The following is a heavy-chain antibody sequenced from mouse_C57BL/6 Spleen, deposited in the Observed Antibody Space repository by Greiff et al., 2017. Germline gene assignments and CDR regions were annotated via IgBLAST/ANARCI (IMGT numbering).Heavy chain of an antibody. CDR3: ARDLGGDFDY. J-gene: IGHJ2*01. D-gene: IGHD1-1*02. Sequence: VQGVESGPGMVKPSQSLSLTCTVTGYSITSGYDWHWIRHFPGNKLEWMGYISYSGSTNYNPSLKSRISITHDTSKNHFFLKLNSVTTEDTATYYCARDLGGDFDYWGQGTTLTVSS. CDR2: ISYSGST. V-gene: IGHV3-1*01. CDR1: GYSITSGYD.